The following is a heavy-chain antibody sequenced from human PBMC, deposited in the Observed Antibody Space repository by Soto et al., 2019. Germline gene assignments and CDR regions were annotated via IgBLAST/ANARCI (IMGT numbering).Heavy chain of an antibody. CDR1: GGSISSGGYY. D-gene: IGHD2-8*01. CDR3: VRLIGNSWLDS. V-gene: IGHV4-31*03. CDR2: IYYSGST. J-gene: IGHJ5*01. Sequence: SETLSLTCTVSGGSISSGGYYWSWIRQHPGKGLEWIGYIYYSGSTYYNPSLKSRVTISVDTSNNQFSLHLSSVTPDDTAVYYCVRLIGNSWLDSWGQGTPVTVSS.